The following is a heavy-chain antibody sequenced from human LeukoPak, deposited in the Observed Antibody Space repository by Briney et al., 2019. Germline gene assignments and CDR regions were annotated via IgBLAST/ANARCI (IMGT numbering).Heavy chain of an antibody. J-gene: IGHJ3*02. CDR3: ARVSAFGGVIVLVRDAFDI. V-gene: IGHV1-8*01. Sequence: ASVKVSCKASGYTFTSYDINWVRQATGQGLEWMGWMNPNSGNTGYAQKFQGGVTMTRNTSISTAYMELSSLRSEDTAVYYCARVSAFGGVIVLVRDAFDIWGQGTMVTVSS. CDR2: MNPNSGNT. D-gene: IGHD3-16*02. CDR1: GYTFTSYD.